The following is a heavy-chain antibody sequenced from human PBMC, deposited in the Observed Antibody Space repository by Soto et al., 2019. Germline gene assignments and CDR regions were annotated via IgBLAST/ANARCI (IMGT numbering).Heavy chain of an antibody. V-gene: IGHV3-72*01. D-gene: IGHD3-16*01. J-gene: IGHJ3*02. CDR1: GFTFSDYY. CDR2: SRSKASSYTT. CDR3: VRVKGGGAFDI. Sequence: EVQLVESGGGLVQPGGSLRLSCAVSGFTFSDYYMDWVRQAPGNGLEWVGRSRSKASSYTTSYAASVTGRFIVSREVSQNSMSLQMNSLKTEDTAMYYCVRVKGGGAFDIWGHGTLVTVSS.